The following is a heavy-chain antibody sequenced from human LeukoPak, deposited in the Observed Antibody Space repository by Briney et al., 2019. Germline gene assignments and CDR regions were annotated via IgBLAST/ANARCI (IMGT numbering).Heavy chain of an antibody. CDR1: GFTFSSYS. V-gene: IGHV3-48*01. CDR3: AKDVPVAYFDY. D-gene: IGHD2-2*01. Sequence: PGGSLRLSCAASGFTFSSYSMNWVRQAPGKGLEWVSYISSSSSTIYYADSVKGRFTISRDNSKNTLYLQMNSLRAEDTAVYYCAKDVPVAYFDYWGQGTLVTVSS. CDR2: ISSSSSTI. J-gene: IGHJ4*02.